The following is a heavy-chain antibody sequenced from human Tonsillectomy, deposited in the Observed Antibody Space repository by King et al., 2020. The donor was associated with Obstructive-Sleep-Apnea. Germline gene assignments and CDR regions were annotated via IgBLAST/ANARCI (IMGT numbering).Heavy chain of an antibody. Sequence: VQLVESGGGLVQPGGSLRLSCSASGFTFSSYAMHWVRQAPGKGLEYVSVISSNGGSTYYADSLKGRFTISRDNSKNTLYLQMSSLRAEDTAVYYCVKGSSSSWYGVLYWGQGTLVTVSS. V-gene: IGHV3-64D*09. D-gene: IGHD6-13*01. CDR3: VKGSSSSWYGVLY. J-gene: IGHJ4*02. CDR1: GFTFSSYA. CDR2: ISSNGGST.